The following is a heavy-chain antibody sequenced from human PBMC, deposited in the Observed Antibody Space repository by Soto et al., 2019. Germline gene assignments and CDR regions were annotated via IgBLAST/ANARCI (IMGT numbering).Heavy chain of an antibody. Sequence: ASVKVSCKASGYTFTSYDINWVRQATGQGLEWMGWMNPNSGNTGYAQKFQGRVTMTRNTSISTAYMELSSLRSEDTAVYYCARGGITIFGVVTNWFDPWGQGTLVTVSS. J-gene: IGHJ5*02. V-gene: IGHV1-8*01. CDR2: MNPNSGNT. CDR1: GYTFTSYD. CDR3: ARGGITIFGVVTNWFDP. D-gene: IGHD3-3*01.